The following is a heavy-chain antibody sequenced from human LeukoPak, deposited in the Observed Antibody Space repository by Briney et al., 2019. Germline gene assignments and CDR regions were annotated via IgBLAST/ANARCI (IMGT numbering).Heavy chain of an antibody. CDR3: AREPPSGLTYAFDV. V-gene: IGHV4-4*07. CDR1: GGSISSYY. CDR2: IYISGST. Sequence: SQTLSLTCTVSGGSISSYYWSWIRQPAGKGLEWIGRIYISGSTNYNPSLKSRVTISVDRSKYQFSLKLSSVTAADTAVYYCAREPPSGLTYAFDVWGQGTMVTVSS. J-gene: IGHJ3*01. D-gene: IGHD3-22*01.